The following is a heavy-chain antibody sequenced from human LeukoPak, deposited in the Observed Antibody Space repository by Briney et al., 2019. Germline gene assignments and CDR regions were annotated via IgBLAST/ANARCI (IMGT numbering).Heavy chain of an antibody. Sequence: ASVKVSCKASGYTFTGYYMHWVRQAPGQGLEWMGWINPNSGGTNYAQKLQGRVTMTTDTSTSTAYMELRSLRSDDTAVYYCARTYSSGWLTDDAFDIWGQGTMVTVSS. D-gene: IGHD6-19*01. CDR1: GYTFTGYY. CDR3: ARTYSSGWLTDDAFDI. V-gene: IGHV1-2*02. J-gene: IGHJ3*02. CDR2: INPNSGGT.